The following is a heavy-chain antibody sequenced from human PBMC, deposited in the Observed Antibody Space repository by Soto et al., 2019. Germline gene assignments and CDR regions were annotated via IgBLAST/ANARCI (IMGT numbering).Heavy chain of an antibody. J-gene: IGHJ4*02. D-gene: IGHD6-19*01. V-gene: IGHV3-23*01. CDR2: IGDAGVRT. CDR3: AKDYSSVWSRGIDF. Sequence: PVGSLRLSCVASGFTFRNHAMTWVRRAAGKGLEWVSAIGDAGVRTNYADSVRGRFTVSRDNSKNTLYLQMNTLRAEDTAVYYCAKDYSSVWSRGIDFWGQGTLVTVSS. CDR1: GFTFRNHA.